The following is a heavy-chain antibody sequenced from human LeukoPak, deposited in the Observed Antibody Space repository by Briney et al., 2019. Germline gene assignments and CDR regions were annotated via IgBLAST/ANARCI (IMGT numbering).Heavy chain of an antibody. D-gene: IGHD2-8*01. CDR1: GFTFSSYN. J-gene: IGHJ5*02. CDR2: IRSTSSTI. CDR3: ARDLNARFDP. V-gene: IGHV3-48*02. Sequence: PGGSLRLSCAASGFTFSSYNMRWVRQAPGKGMEWVSYIRSTSSTIFYADSVKGRFTVSRDNAKNSLYLQMNRLRDEDTAVYYCARDLNARFDPWGQGTLVTVSS.